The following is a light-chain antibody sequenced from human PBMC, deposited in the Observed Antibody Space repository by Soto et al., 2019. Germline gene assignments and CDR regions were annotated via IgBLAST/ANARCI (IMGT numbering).Light chain of an antibody. Sequence: QSVLTQPASVSGSPGQSITISCTGTSSDVGGYKYVSWYQQHPGKAPKLLIYDVSNRPSGVSNRFSGSKSGNTASLTISGLQAEDEADYYCSSYTSSSTGVFGTGTKVPVL. V-gene: IGLV2-14*01. J-gene: IGLJ1*01. CDR2: DVS. CDR1: SSDVGGYKY. CDR3: SSYTSSSTGV.